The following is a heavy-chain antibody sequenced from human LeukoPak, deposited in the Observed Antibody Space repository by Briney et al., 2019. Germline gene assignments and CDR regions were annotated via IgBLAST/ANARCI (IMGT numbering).Heavy chain of an antibody. CDR2: MNPNSGKT. Sequence: GASVKVSCKASGYTFTSYDINWVRQATGQGLEWMGWMNPNSGKTAYAQKFQGRVTITRNTSITTAYMELSSRKASDTAMYYGARGYYDSSGYCDYWGQGTLVTVSS. CDR3: ARGYYDSSGYCDY. V-gene: IGHV1-8*03. J-gene: IGHJ4*02. D-gene: IGHD3-22*01. CDR1: GYTFTSYD.